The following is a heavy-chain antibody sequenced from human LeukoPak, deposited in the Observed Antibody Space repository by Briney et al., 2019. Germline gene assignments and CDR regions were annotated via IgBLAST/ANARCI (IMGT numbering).Heavy chain of an antibody. CDR2: INPSGGST. CDR1: GYTFTSYY. CDR3: ARLPGENYYDSNPNRDY. J-gene: IGHJ4*02. Sequence: ASVKVSCKASGYTFTSYYMHWVRQAPGQGLEWMGIINPSGGSTSYAQKFQGRVTMTRDMSTSTVYMELSSLRSEDTAVYYCARLPGENYYDSNPNRDYWGQGTLVTVSS. V-gene: IGHV1-46*01. D-gene: IGHD3-22*01.